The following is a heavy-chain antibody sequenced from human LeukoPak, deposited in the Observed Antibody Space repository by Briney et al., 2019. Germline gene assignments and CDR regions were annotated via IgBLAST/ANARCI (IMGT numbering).Heavy chain of an antibody. V-gene: IGHV4-31*03. J-gene: IGHJ4*02. CDR2: IYYSGST. CDR3: ARFHTSGYYRHFDF. Sequence: SETLSLTCNVSGGSISTGGYYWSWIRQHPGKGLEWIAYIYYSGSTYYNPSLKSRVTISVDTSKNQFSLKLSSVTAADTAVYYCARFHTSGYYRHFDFWGQGTLVTVSS. D-gene: IGHD3-22*01. CDR1: GGSISTGGYY.